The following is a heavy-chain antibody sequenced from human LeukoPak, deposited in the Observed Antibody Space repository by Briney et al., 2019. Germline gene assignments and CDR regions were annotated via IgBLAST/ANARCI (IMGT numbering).Heavy chain of an antibody. CDR2: INPNSGGT. J-gene: IGHJ3*02. CDR1: GYTFTGYY. Sequence: GASVKVSCKASGYTFTGYYMHWVRQAPGQGLEWMGRINPNSGGTNYAQKFQGRVTMTRDTSTSTVYMELSSLRSEDTAVYYCARAGIVGATLDAFDIWGQGTMVTVSS. V-gene: IGHV1-2*06. CDR3: ARAGIVGATLDAFDI. D-gene: IGHD1-26*01.